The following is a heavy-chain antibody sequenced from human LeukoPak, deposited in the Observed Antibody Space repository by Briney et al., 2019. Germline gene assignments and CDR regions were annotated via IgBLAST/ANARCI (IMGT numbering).Heavy chain of an antibody. CDR3: AKPYYHDDSGS. J-gene: IGHJ5*02. V-gene: IGHV3-23*01. CDR1: GFTFSSYA. Sequence: GGSLRLSCAASGFTFSSYAMSWVRQAPGKGLEWVAGIGGSGRSTYYAGAVEGRFTISRDNSKNTVDLQMSGLRAEDTAIYYCAKPYYHDDSGSWGQGTRATVSS. D-gene: IGHD3-22*01. CDR2: IGGSGRST.